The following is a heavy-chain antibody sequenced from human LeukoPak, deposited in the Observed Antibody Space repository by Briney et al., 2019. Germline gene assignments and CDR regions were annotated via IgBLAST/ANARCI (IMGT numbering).Heavy chain of an antibody. Sequence: TSETLSLTCTVSGGSISSSSYYWGWIRQPPGKGLEWIGSIYYSGSTYYNPSLKSRVTISVDTSKNQFSLKLSSVTAADTAVYYCARGGITIFGVVRNWFDPWGQGTLVTVSS. D-gene: IGHD3-3*01. CDR2: IYYSGST. V-gene: IGHV4-39*07. CDR1: GGSISSSSYY. J-gene: IGHJ5*02. CDR3: ARGGITIFGVVRNWFDP.